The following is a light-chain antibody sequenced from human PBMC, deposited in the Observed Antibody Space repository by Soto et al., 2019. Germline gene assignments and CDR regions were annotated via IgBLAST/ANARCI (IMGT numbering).Light chain of an antibody. J-gene: IGKJ4*01. CDR2: AAS. CDR3: QKLRSYPST. CDR1: QGISGY. Sequence: DIQMTQSPSTLSASVGDRVTITFRASQGISGYLAWYQQKPGKAPTLLIYAASTLQSGVPSRSSGSGFGTDFTLTISSLQAEDFASYYCQKLRSYPSTFGGGTKVAI. V-gene: IGKV1-9*01.